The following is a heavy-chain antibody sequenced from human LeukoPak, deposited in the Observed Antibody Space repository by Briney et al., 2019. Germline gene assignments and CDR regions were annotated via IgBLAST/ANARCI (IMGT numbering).Heavy chain of an antibody. CDR2: IYYSGST. CDR1: GGSISSSSYY. CDR3: ARSGYSSGTYYQYFDY. D-gene: IGHD3-10*01. J-gene: IGHJ4*02. V-gene: IGHV4-39*07. Sequence: SETLSLACTVSGGSISSSSYYWGWIRQPPGKGLEWIGSIYYSGSTYYNPSLKSRVTISVDTSENQFSLKLSSVTAADTAVYYCARSGYSSGTYYQYFDYWGQGTLVTVSS.